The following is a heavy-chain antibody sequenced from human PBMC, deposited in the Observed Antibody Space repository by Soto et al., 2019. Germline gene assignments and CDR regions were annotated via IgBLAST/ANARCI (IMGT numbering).Heavy chain of an antibody. CDR2: INPLPTSGST. D-gene: IGHD6-13*01. CDR3: ARDLAAAAY. Sequence: QVQLVQSGAEVKKPGASVKVSCKASGDIFTNYYIHWVRQAPGQGLEWMAIINPLPTSGSTNYAQKFQCRVTVTRDTSTSTVYLELSSLRSDDTAVYYCARDLAAAAYWGQGTLVTVSS. J-gene: IGHJ4*02. CDR1: GDIFTNYY. V-gene: IGHV1-46*01.